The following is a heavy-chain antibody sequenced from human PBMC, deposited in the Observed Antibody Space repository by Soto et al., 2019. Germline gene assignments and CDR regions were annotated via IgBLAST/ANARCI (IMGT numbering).Heavy chain of an antibody. Sequence: SETLSLTCAVYGGSFSGYYWSWIRQPPGKGLEWIGEINHSGSTNYNPSLKSRVTISVDTSKNQFSLKLSSVTAADTAVYYCARLRGGSGSYYKAYYYYGMDVWGQGTTVTVAS. CDR2: INHSGST. V-gene: IGHV4-34*01. CDR3: ARLRGGSGSYYKAYYYYGMDV. CDR1: GGSFSGYY. J-gene: IGHJ6*02. D-gene: IGHD3-10*01.